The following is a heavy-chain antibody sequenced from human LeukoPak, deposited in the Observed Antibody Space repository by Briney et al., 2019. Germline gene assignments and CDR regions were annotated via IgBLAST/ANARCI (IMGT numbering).Heavy chain of an antibody. V-gene: IGHV3-21*01. J-gene: IGHJ3*02. CDR3: ARECAQDAFDI. Sequence: PGGSLRLYCAASGFTFSSYSMNWVRQAPGKGLEWVSSISSSSSYIYYADSVKGRFTISRDNAKNSLYLQMNSLRAEDTAVYYCARECAQDAFDIWGQGTMVTVSS. CDR1: GFTFSSYS. CDR2: ISSSSSYI.